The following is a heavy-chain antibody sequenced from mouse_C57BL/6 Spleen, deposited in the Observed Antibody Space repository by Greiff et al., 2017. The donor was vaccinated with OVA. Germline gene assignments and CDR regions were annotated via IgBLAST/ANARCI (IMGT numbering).Heavy chain of an antibody. CDR2: IDPSDSET. CDR3: ARWGYDYPWFAY. J-gene: IGHJ3*01. D-gene: IGHD2-4*01. Sequence: QVHVKQPGAELVRPGSSVKLSCKASGYTFTSYWMHWVKQRPIQGLEWIGNIDPSDSETHYNQKFKDKATLTVDKSSSTAYMQLSSLTSEDSAVYYCARWGYDYPWFAYWGQGTLVTVSA. CDR1: GYTFTSYW. V-gene: IGHV1-52*01.